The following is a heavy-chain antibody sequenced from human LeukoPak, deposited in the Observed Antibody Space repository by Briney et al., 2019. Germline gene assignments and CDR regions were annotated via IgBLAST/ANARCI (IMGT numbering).Heavy chain of an antibody. V-gene: IGHV4-59*01. CDR3: ARVSWFPGTSYYYMDV. D-gene: IGHD1-1*01. Sequence: SETLSLTCTVSGGSISSYYWSWIRQPPGKGLEWIGYIYYSGTTNYNPSLKSRVTISVDTSKNQFSLKLSSVTAADTAVYYCARVSWFPGTSYYYMDVWGKGTTVTISS. J-gene: IGHJ6*03. CDR1: GGSISSYY. CDR2: IYYSGTT.